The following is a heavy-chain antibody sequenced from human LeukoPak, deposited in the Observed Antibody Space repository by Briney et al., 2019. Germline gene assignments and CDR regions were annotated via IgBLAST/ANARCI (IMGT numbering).Heavy chain of an antibody. V-gene: IGHV1-69*13. J-gene: IGHJ6*04. D-gene: IGHD2-15*01. Sequence: GASVKIFCKASGGTFSSYAISWVRQAPGGGLEWMVGIIPIFGTANYAEKFQGRVTITADESTSTACMELSSLRSEDTAVYYCARAYCSGGSCSPFSYGFDAWGKGTTVTVSS. CDR3: ARAYCSGGSCSPFSYGFDA. CDR2: IIPIFGTA. CDR1: GGTFSSYA.